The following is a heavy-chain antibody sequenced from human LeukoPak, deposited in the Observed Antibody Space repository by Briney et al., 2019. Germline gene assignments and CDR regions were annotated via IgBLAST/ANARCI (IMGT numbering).Heavy chain of an antibody. CDR3: ARDSLFSVVVAAATRDGDDY. Sequence: SETLSLTCTVSGGSISSSSYYWGWIRQPPGKGLEWIGSIYYSGSTYYNPSLKSRVTISVDTSKNQFSLKLSSVTAADTAVYYCARDSLFSVVVAAATRDGDDYWGQGTLVTVSS. V-gene: IGHV4-39*07. CDR2: IYYSGST. D-gene: IGHD2-15*01. J-gene: IGHJ4*02. CDR1: GGSISSSSYY.